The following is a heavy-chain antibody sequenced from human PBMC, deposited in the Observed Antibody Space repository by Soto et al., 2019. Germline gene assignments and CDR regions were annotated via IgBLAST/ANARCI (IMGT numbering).Heavy chain of an antibody. V-gene: IGHV4-39*01. J-gene: IGHJ2*01. CDR1: YGSISPRDYY. CDR3: VMHFARSGDYERFGSFER. D-gene: IGHD4-17*01. Sequence: QRQLRESGPGLVKPSETLSLTCSGSYGSISPRDYYWGWTRQPPGTVLEWIASLSSGPSTYYSPSLKSRVTVREDTSKNQIRLRLTSVPAADTAVYYCVMHFARSGDYERFGSFERWCRGTLVTVSS. CDR2: LSSGPST.